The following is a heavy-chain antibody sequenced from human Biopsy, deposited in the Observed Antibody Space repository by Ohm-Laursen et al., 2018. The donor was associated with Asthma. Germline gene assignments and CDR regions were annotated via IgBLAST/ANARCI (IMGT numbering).Heavy chain of an antibody. CDR2: ISYDGRDT. D-gene: IGHD2-21*02. CDR3: ARGGLHYYEYYGMDV. V-gene: IGHV3-30*04. CDR1: GFTFDNYT. Sequence: SLRLSCSASGFTFDNYTMHWVRQAPGKGLEWVTIISYDGRDTYYADSVEGRFTISRDNSKNTLFLQMSSLRPEDTAVYYCARGGLHYYEYYGMDVWGQGTTVTVSS. J-gene: IGHJ6*02.